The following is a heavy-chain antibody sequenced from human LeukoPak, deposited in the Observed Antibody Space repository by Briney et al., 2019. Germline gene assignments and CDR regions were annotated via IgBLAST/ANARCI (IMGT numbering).Heavy chain of an antibody. CDR2: ISAYNGNT. D-gene: IGHD3-16*01. CDR1: GYTFTSYG. Sequence: ASVKVSCRASGYTFTSYGISWVRKAPGQGLEWMGWISAYNGNTNYAQKLQGRVTMTTDTSTSTAYMELRSLRSDDTAVYDCASDNLADYWGQGTLVTVSS. V-gene: IGHV1-18*01. CDR3: ASDNLADY. J-gene: IGHJ4*02.